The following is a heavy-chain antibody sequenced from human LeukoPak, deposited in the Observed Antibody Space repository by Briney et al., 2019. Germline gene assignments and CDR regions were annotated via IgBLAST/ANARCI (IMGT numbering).Heavy chain of an antibody. CDR2: IKEDGSEK. J-gene: IGHJ4*02. CDR3: VRDQYDFWSGLGY. V-gene: IGHV3-7*01. D-gene: IGHD3-3*01. Sequence: GGSLRLSCATSGFTFSSYGMNWVRQAPGKGLEWVANIKEDGSEKYYVDSVKGRFTISRDNAKNSLYLQMNSLRAEDTAVYYCVRDQYDFWSGLGYWGQGTLVTVSS. CDR1: GFTFSSYG.